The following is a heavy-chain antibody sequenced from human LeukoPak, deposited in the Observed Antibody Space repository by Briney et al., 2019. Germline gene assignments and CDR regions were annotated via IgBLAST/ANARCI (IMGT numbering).Heavy chain of an antibody. CDR3: ARGGPPTYYDTLTGIYYFDY. CDR1: GGSFSGYY. J-gene: IGHJ4*02. CDR2: INHSGST. D-gene: IGHD3-9*01. V-gene: IGHV4-34*01. Sequence: SETLSLTCAVYGGSFSGYYWSWIRQPPGKGLEGIGEINHSGSTNYNPSLKSRVTISVDTSKNQFSLKLSSVTAADTAVYYCARGGPPTYYDTLTGIYYFDYWGQGTLVTVSS.